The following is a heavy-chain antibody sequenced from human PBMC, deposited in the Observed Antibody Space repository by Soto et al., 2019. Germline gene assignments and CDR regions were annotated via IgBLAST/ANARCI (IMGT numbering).Heavy chain of an antibody. Sequence: SSQIGSTYYNPSLKSRVTISVDRSKNQFSLKLSSVTAADTAVYYCAFGPIGDYTDGFDYWGQGTLVTVSS. J-gene: IGHJ4*02. CDR3: AFGPIGDYTDGFDY. V-gene: IGHV4-30-2*01. D-gene: IGHD4-17*01. CDR2: SSQIGST.